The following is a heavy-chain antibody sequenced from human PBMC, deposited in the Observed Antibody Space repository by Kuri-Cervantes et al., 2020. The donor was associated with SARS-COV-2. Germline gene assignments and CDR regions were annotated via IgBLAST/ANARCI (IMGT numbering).Heavy chain of an antibody. Sequence: SCKASGYTFSSYAMHWVRQAPGKGLEWVAVISYDGSNKYYADSVKGRFTISRDNSKNTLYLQMNSLRAEDTAVYYCARGTYYDFWSGYYREYYYYYMDVWGKGTTVTVSS. J-gene: IGHJ6*03. D-gene: IGHD3-3*01. CDR3: ARGTYYDFWSGYYREYYYYYMDV. V-gene: IGHV3-30-3*01. CDR1: GYTFSSYA. CDR2: ISYDGSNK.